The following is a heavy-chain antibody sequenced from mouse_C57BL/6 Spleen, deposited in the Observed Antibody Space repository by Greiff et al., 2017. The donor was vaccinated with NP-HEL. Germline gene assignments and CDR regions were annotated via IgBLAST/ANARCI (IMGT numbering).Heavy chain of an antibody. J-gene: IGHJ4*01. V-gene: IGHV5-4*03. Sequence: EVKLMESGGGLVKPGGSLKLSCAASGFTFSSYAMSWVRQTPEKRLEWVATISDGGSYTYYPDNVKGRITISRDNAKNNLYLQMSHLKSEDTAMYYCASTPYYYGSSYGAMDYWGQGTSVTVSS. CDR3: ASTPYYYGSSYGAMDY. D-gene: IGHD1-1*01. CDR1: GFTFSSYA. CDR2: ISDGGSYT.